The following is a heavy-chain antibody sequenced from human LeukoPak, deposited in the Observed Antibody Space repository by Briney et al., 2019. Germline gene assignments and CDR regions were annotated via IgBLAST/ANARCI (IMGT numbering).Heavy chain of an antibody. CDR2: INPNSGGT. CDR3: ARGGEYSRSSSTY. V-gene: IGHV1-2*02. D-gene: IGHD6-6*01. CDR1: GYTFTGYY. Sequence: ASVKVSCKASGYTFTGYYMHWVRQAPGQGLEWMGWINPNSGGTNYAQKFQGRVTVTRDTSISTAYMELSTLRSDDTAVYYCARGGEYSRSSSTYWGQGTLVTASS. J-gene: IGHJ4*02.